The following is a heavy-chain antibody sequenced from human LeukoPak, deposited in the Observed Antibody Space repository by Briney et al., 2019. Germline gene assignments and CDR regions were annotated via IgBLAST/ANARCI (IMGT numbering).Heavy chain of an antibody. CDR2: IKSKTDGGTT. CDR3: TTGTHDSSGYYRVKYYYYYYMDV. J-gene: IGHJ6*03. D-gene: IGHD3-22*01. CDR1: GFTFSSSA. V-gene: IGHV3-15*01. Sequence: GGSLRLSCAASGFTFSSSAMNWVRQAPGKGLEWVGRIKSKTDGGTTDYAAPVKGRFTISRDDSKNTLYLQMNSLKTEDTAVYYCTTGTHDSSGYYRVKYYYYYYMDVWGKGTTVTVSS.